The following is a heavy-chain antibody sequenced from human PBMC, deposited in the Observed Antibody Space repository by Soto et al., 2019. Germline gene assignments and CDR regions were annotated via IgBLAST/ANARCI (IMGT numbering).Heavy chain of an antibody. CDR1: GFSFSNFG. D-gene: IGHD3-10*01. Sequence: GGSLRLSCSASGFSFSNFGMNWVRQAPGKGLEWVAVASYDGINKYYADYVKCRFTISRDNSKNTLYLHMNSLRAEDTAVYYCAKGGEYYYYNGMDVWGQGTTVPVSS. CDR2: ASYDGINK. CDR3: AKGGEYYYYNGMDV. V-gene: IGHV3-30*18. J-gene: IGHJ6*02.